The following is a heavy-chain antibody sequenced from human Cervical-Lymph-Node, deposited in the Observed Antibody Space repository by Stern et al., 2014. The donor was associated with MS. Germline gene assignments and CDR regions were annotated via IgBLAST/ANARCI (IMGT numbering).Heavy chain of an antibody. J-gene: IGHJ5*02. V-gene: IGHV3-30*18. D-gene: IGHD1-20*01. Sequence: VQLVESGGGVVQPVRSLRLSCAASGFTFSAYGMHWVRQAPGKGLEWVAVISADGTLKFYGDSVKGRFTISRDNSKNTLFLQMNSLRAEDTAVYYCAKGDNWRRLNPWGQGTLVTVSS. CDR3: AKGDNWRRLNP. CDR2: ISADGTLK. CDR1: GFTFSAYG.